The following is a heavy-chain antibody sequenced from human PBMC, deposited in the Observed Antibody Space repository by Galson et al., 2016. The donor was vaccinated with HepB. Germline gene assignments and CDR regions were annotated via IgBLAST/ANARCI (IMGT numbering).Heavy chain of an antibody. J-gene: IGHJ1*01. Sequence: SLRLSCAASGFTFDDFGMSWVRQAPGKGLEWVSGINWSGEITRYADSVKGRFTISRDNTRNSLFLQMNSLRAEDTAVYYCVKDFSRRDGYKGQHWGQGTLVTVSS. CDR3: VKDFSRRDGYKGQH. CDR2: INWSGEIT. V-gene: IGHV3-20*04. D-gene: IGHD5-24*01. CDR1: GFTFDDFG.